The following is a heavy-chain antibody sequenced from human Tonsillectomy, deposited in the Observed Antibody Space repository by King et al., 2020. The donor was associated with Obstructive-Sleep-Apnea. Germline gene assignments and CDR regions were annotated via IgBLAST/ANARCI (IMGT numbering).Heavy chain of an antibody. Sequence: QLVQSGGGLVQPGGSLRLSWAASGFTFTINYVSWVRQAPGKGLDWVSVIYSGGSTYYADSVKGRFTIYRDNSKNTLYLQMDSLRAEDTAVYYCARDVQIAARGNWGQGTLVTVSS. D-gene: IGHD6-6*01. CDR3: ARDVQIAARGN. CDR2: IYSGGST. CDR1: GFTFTINY. V-gene: IGHV3-66*01. J-gene: IGHJ4*02.